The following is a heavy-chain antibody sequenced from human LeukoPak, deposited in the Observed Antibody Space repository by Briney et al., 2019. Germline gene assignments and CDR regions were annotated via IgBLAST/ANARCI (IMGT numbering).Heavy chain of an antibody. V-gene: IGHV4-34*01. CDR3: ARLVVAAYYYYYGMDV. CDR1: GGSFSGYY. D-gene: IGHD2-15*01. Sequence: PSETLSLTCAVYGGSFSGYYWSWIRQPPGKGLEWIGEINHSGNTNYNPSLKSRVTISVDTSKNQFSLKLSSVTAADTAVYYCARLVVAAYYYYYGMDVWGQGTTVTVSS. CDR2: INHSGNT. J-gene: IGHJ6*02.